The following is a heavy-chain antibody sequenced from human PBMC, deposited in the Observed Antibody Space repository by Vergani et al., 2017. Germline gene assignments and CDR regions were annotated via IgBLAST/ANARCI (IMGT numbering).Heavy chain of an antibody. CDR2: IYYSGST. Sequence: QLQLQESGPGLVKPSATLSPPCSVSGASIRSSNYYWGWIRQPPGKGLEWIASIYYSGSTYYNPSLKSRVTISVDTSKNQFSLKLSSVTAADTAVYYCASGKYYSDSTSHFRGRYFDVWGRGTLVTVPS. CDR1: GASIRSSNYY. J-gene: IGHJ2*01. CDR3: ASGKYYSDSTSHFRGRYFDV. D-gene: IGHD3-16*01. V-gene: IGHV4-39*01.